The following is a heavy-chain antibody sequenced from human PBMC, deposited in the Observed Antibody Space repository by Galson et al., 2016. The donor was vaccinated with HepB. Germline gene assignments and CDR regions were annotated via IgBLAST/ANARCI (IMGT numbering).Heavy chain of an antibody. J-gene: IGHJ4*02. D-gene: IGHD5-18*01. CDR2: ISYDGSNK. CDR3: AKDHGYSYGYLAY. V-gene: IGHV3-30*18. Sequence: SLRLSCAASGFTFSTYGMHWVRQAPGKGLDWVAVISYDGSNKYYADSVKGRFTISRDNSKNTLYLQMNSLRAEDTAVHYCAKDHGYSYGYLAYWGQGTLVTVSS. CDR1: GFTFSTYG.